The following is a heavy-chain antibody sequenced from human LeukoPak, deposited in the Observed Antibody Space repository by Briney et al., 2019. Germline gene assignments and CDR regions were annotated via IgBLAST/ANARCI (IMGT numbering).Heavy chain of an antibody. D-gene: IGHD6-19*01. V-gene: IGHV4-59*12. CDR2: IYYSGST. Sequence: SETLSLTCTVSGGSISSYYWSWIRQPPGKGLEWIGYIYYSGSTNYNPSLKSRVTISVDTSKNQFSLKLSSVTAADTAVYYCARGKTEGIAVAGTGNWFDPWGQGTLVTVSS. CDR3: ARGKTEGIAVAGTGNWFDP. CDR1: GGSISSYY. J-gene: IGHJ5*02.